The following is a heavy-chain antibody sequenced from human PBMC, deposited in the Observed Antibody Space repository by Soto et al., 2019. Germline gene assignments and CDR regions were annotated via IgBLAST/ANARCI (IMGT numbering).Heavy chain of an antibody. J-gene: IGHJ5*02. V-gene: IGHV4-59*11. CDR3: ARITYYENWFDP. Sequence: SETLSLTCTVSGSSLSGHYWSWMRQPPGKGLECIGYIYYGGSTNYNPSLKSRVTISVDTSKTQFSLKLSSVTAADTAVYYCARITYYENWFDPWGQGTLVTVSS. CDR2: IYYGGST. CDR1: GSSLSGHY. D-gene: IGHD3-22*01.